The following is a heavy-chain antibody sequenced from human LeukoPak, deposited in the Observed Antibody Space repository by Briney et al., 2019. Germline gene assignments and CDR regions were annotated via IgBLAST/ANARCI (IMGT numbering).Heavy chain of an antibody. J-gene: IGHJ3*02. CDR3: ARGADPGWDAFDI. CDR1: GFTVSSNY. CDR2: IYSGGST. Sequence: GGSLRLSCAASGFTVSSNYMSWVRQAPGKGLEWVSVIYSGGSTYYADSVKGRFTISRDNSKNTLYLQMNSLRAEDTAVYYCARGADPGWDAFDIWGQGTMVTVSS. D-gene: IGHD6-19*01. V-gene: IGHV3-53*01.